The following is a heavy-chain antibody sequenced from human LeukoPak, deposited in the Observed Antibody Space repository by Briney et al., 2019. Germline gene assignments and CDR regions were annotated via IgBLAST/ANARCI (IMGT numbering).Heavy chain of an antibody. D-gene: IGHD6-19*01. V-gene: IGHV3-21*01. CDR1: GFTFSSYS. Sequence: GGSLRLSCAASGFTFSSYSMNWVRQAPGKGLEWVSSISSSSSYIYYADSVEGRFTISRDNAKNSLYLQMNSLRAEDTAVYYCARDRGPGRKWLASDYWGQGTLVTVSS. CDR3: ARDRGPGRKWLASDY. J-gene: IGHJ4*02. CDR2: ISSSSSYI.